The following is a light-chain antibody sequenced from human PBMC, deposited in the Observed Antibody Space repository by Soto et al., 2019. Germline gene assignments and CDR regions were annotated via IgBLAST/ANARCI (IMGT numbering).Light chain of an antibody. CDR1: NSNIGAGFD. Sequence: QSVLTQPPSVSGAPGQRVTISCTGSNSNIGAGFDVHWYQQFPGRAPKLLIFGNINRPPGVPSRFSGSKSGSSASLAITGLQTEDEAYYYCESFDSSGDTVYVFGTGTKLTVL. CDR2: GNI. CDR3: ESFDSSGDTVYV. J-gene: IGLJ1*01. V-gene: IGLV1-40*01.